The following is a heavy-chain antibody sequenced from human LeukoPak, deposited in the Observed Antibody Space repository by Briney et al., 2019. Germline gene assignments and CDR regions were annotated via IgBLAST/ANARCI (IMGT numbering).Heavy chain of an antibody. CDR1: GFTFSSYE. J-gene: IGHJ4*02. CDR3: APSVYYYDSSGYYYDY. CDR2: ISSSGSTI. Sequence: GGSLRLSCAASGFTFSSYEMNWVRQAPGKGLEWVSYISSSGSTIYYADSVKGRFTISRDNAKNSLYLQMNSLRAEDTAVYYCAPSVYYYDSSGYYYDYWGQGTLVTVSS. V-gene: IGHV3-48*03. D-gene: IGHD3-22*01.